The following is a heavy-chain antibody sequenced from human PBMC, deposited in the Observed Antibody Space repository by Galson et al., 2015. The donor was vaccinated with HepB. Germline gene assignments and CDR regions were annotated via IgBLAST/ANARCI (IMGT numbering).Heavy chain of an antibody. CDR2: MNPNSGNT. J-gene: IGHJ6*03. D-gene: IGHD6-13*01. Sequence: SVKVSCKASGYTFTSYDINWVRQATGQGLEWMGWMNPNSGNTGYAQKFQGRVTMTRNTSISTAYMELSSLRSEDTAVYYCARTIAAALNYYYYYYMDVWGKGTTVTVSS. CDR1: GYTFTSYD. CDR3: ARTIAAALNYYYYYYMDV. V-gene: IGHV1-8*01.